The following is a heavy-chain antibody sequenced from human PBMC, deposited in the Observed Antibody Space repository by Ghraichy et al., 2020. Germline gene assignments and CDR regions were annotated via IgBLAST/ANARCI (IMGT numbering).Heavy chain of an antibody. CDR3: SRGFIVGDLGRQRFDV. D-gene: IGHD2-21*01. Sequence: GGSLRLSCKASGFSFRDYAFSWFRQAPGKGLEWVGFIRSKIYGGTSVYAASVKGRFSISRDDSRDFAYLQINSLKSDDTADYFCSRGFIVGDLGRQRFDVWGQGTTVIVSS. V-gene: IGHV3-49*03. CDR1: GFSFRDYA. J-gene: IGHJ6*02. CDR2: IRSKIYGGTS.